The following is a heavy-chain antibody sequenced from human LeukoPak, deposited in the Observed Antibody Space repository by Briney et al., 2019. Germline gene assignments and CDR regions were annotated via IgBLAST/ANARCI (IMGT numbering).Heavy chain of an antibody. Sequence: SVKVSCKASGGTFSSYAISWVRQAPGQGLEWMGGIIPIFGTANYAQKFQGRVTITADESTSTAYMELSSLRSEDTAVYYCARDTGITIFGVLLQDAFDIWGQGTMVTVSS. CDR2: IIPIFGTA. J-gene: IGHJ3*02. CDR1: GGTFSSYA. CDR3: ARDTGITIFGVLLQDAFDI. V-gene: IGHV1-69*01. D-gene: IGHD3-3*01.